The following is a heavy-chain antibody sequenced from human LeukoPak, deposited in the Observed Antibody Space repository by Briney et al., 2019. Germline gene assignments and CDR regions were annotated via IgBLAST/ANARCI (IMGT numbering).Heavy chain of an antibody. CDR2: INPNSGGT. V-gene: IGHV1-2*02. CDR1: GYTFTGYY. D-gene: IGHD3-10*01. CDR3: ARDYYASGSYEAIDY. J-gene: IGHJ4*02. Sequence: GASVKVSCKASGYTFTGYYMHWVRQAPGQGLEWMGWINPNSGGTNYAQKFQGRVAMTRDTSISTAYMELSRLRSDDTAVYYCARDYYASGSYEAIDYWGQGTLVTVSS.